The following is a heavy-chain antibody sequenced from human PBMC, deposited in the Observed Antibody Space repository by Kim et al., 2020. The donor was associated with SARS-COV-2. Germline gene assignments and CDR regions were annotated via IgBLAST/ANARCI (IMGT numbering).Heavy chain of an antibody. CDR3: AREFRRGSTYFDF. Sequence: SETLSLTCVVSGVSITSNNNYWGWIRQPPGEGLEWIANVHYSGDTYYNASLKSRVTISIDTSKDQFSLTLNSVTAADTAFYYCAREFRRGSTYFDFWSPGILVTISS. J-gene: IGHJ4*02. CDR1: GVSITSNNNY. CDR2: VHYSGDT. V-gene: IGHV4-39*07. D-gene: IGHD3-10*01.